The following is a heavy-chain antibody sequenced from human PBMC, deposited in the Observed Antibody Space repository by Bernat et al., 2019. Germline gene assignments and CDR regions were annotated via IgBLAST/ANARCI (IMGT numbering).Heavy chain of an antibody. D-gene: IGHD6-13*01. V-gene: IGHV3-7*01. Sequence: EVQLVESGGGLVQPGGSLRLSCTASGFTFSTYWMTWVRQAPGKGLEWVASIKQDGSEKYYLDSVKGRFTISRDNTKNSLYLETNSLRGEDTAVYYCATRPRQPESWGQGTLVTVSS. CDR1: GFTFSTYW. J-gene: IGHJ4*02. CDR3: ATRPRQPES. CDR2: IKQDGSEK.